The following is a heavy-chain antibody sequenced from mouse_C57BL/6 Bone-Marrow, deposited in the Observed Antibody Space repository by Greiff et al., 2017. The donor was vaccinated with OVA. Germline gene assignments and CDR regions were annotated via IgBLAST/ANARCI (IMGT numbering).Heavy chain of an antibody. CDR2: IDPENGDT. CDR3: TTEDGYPYYYAMDY. Sequence: EVKVVESGAELVRPGASVKLSCTASGFNIKDDYMHWVKQRPEQGLEWIGWIDPENGDTEYASKFQGKATITADTSSNTAYLQLSSLTSEDTAVYYCTTEDGYPYYYAMDYWGQGTSVTVSS. J-gene: IGHJ4*01. CDR1: GFNIKDDY. V-gene: IGHV14-4*01. D-gene: IGHD2-3*01.